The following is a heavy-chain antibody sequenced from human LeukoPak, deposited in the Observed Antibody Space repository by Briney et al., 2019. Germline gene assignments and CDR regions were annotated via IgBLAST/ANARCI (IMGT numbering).Heavy chain of an antibody. J-gene: IGHJ4*02. CDR2: IYHSGST. V-gene: IGHV4-38-2*02. CDR3: ARDGNRRTTYYYGSGSDY. D-gene: IGHD3-10*01. Sequence: SETLPLTCTVSAYSISSGYYWGWIRQPPGKGLECIWTIYHSGSTYYNPSLKSRVTISVDTSKNQFSLRLSSVTAADTAVYYCARDGNRRTTYYYGSGSDYWGQGTLVTVSS. CDR1: AYSISSGYY.